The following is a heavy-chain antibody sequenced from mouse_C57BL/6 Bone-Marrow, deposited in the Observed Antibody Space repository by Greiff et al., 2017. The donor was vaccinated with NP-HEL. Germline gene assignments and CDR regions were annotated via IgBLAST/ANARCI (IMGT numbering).Heavy chain of an antibody. Sequence: VKLQQPGAELVRPGTSVKLSCKASGYTFTSYWMHWVKQRPGQGLEWIGVIDPSDSYTNYNQKFKGKATLTVDTSSSTAYMQLSSLTSEDSAVYYCARSGHYYGSSYDYFDYWGQGTTLTVSS. CDR1: GYTFTSYW. J-gene: IGHJ2*01. CDR2: IDPSDSYT. D-gene: IGHD1-1*01. V-gene: IGHV1-59*01. CDR3: ARSGHYYGSSYDYFDY.